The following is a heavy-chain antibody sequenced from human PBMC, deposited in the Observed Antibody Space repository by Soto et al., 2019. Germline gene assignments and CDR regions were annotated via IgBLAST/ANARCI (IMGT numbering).Heavy chain of an antibody. CDR3: ARDIVRGDYYYGMDV. CDR2: ISAYNGNT. D-gene: IGHD3-10*01. CDR1: GYTFTSYG. Sequence: ASVKVSCKASGYTFTSYGISWVRQAPGQGLEWMGWISAYNGNTNYAQKLQGRVTMTTDTSTSTAYMELRSLRSDDTAVYYCARDIVRGDYYYGMDVWGQGTTVTVSS. J-gene: IGHJ6*02. V-gene: IGHV1-18*01.